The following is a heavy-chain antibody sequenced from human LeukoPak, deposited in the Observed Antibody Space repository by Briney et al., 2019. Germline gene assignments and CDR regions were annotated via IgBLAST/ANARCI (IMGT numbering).Heavy chain of an antibody. D-gene: IGHD3-10*01. CDR1: GGSISSNNYY. Sequence: PSETLSLTCTVSGGSISSNNYYWGWIRQPPGKGLEWFGSIDYSGSTNYNPSLKSRVTISVDTSTNQFSLKVTSVTAADTAVYYCAKIGGYMVRGVENWFDPWGQGTLVTVSS. CDR2: IDYSGST. CDR3: AKIGGYMVRGVENWFDP. V-gene: IGHV4-39*01. J-gene: IGHJ5*02.